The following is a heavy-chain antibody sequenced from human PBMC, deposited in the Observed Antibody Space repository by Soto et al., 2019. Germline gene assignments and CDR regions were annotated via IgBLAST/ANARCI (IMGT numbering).Heavy chain of an antibody. D-gene: IGHD6-13*01. V-gene: IGHV1-69*02. CDR3: ARIAAAGTAVDY. CDR1: GGTFSSYT. Sequence: QVQLVQSGAEVKKPGSSVKVSCKASGGTFSSYTISWVRQAPGQGLEWMGRIIPILGIANYAQKFQGRVTITADKSTSTAYMELSSLRSEDTAVYYCARIAAAGTAVDYWGQGTLVTVSS. J-gene: IGHJ4*02. CDR2: IIPILGIA.